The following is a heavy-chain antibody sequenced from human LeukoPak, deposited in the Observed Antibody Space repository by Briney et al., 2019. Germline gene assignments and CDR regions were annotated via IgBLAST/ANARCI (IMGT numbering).Heavy chain of an antibody. J-gene: IGHJ4*02. CDR2: INPNSGGT. Sequence: ASVKVSCKASGYTFTDYSMHWVRQAPGHRLEWMGWINPNSGGTNYAQKFQGRVTMTRDTSISTAYMELSRLTSDDTAVFYCARNTYYYDSSAGTFDFWGQGTLVTVSS. V-gene: IGHV1-2*02. CDR3: ARNTYYYDSSAGTFDF. D-gene: IGHD3-22*01. CDR1: GYTFTDYS.